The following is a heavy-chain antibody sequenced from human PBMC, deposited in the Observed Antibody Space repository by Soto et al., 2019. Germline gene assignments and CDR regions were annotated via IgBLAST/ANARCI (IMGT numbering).Heavy chain of an antibody. V-gene: IGHV5-51*01. CDR2: IYPGDSDA. D-gene: IGHD2-8*01. CDR1: GYRFSSYW. J-gene: IGHJ6*02. CDR3: GRQGSNGAYYYYGMDV. Sequence: PGESLKISCKGSGYRFSSYWIAWVRQMPGKGLEWMGIIYPGDSDARYSPSFQGQVTMSVDKSNNTAYLHWSSLKASDTAMYYCGRQGSNGAYYYYGMDVWGQGTTVTVSS.